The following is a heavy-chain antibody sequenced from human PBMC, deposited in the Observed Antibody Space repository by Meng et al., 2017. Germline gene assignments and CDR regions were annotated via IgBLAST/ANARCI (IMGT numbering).Heavy chain of an antibody. CDR3: ARGTWELGY. D-gene: IGHD1-26*01. CDR2: IYSGGST. CDR1: GFTVSSNY. Sequence: LTCAASGFTVSSNYMSWVRQAPGKGLEWVSVIYSGGSTYYADSVKGRFTISRDNSKNTLYLQMNSLRAEDTAVYYCARGTWELGYWGQGTLVTVSS. J-gene: IGHJ4*02. V-gene: IGHV3-53*01.